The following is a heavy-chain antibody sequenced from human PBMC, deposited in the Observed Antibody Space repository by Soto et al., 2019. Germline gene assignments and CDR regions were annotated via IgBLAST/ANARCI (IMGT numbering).Heavy chain of an antibody. Sequence: SETLSLTCTVSGGSISSYYWSWIRQPPGKGLEWIGYIYYSGSTNYNPSLKSRVTISVDTSKNQFSLKLSSVTAADTAVYYCARDHYYYYYGMDVWGQRTTVTVSS. V-gene: IGHV4-59*01. CDR3: ARDHYYYYYGMDV. CDR2: IYYSGST. J-gene: IGHJ6*02. CDR1: GGSISSYY.